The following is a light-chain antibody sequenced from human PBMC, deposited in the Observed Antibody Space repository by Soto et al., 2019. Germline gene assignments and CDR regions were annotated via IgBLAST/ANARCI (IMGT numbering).Light chain of an antibody. V-gene: IGKV3-20*01. CDR1: QSVSSSY. CDR3: QQYGSSLWT. CDR2: GAS. Sequence: EIVLTQSSGTLSLSPGARAPLSCRASQSVSSSYLAWSQQKPGQVPRLFIYGASRRATGIPDRFSGSGSGTDFTLTISRLEPEDFAVYYCQQYGSSLWTFGQGTKVDIK. J-gene: IGKJ1*01.